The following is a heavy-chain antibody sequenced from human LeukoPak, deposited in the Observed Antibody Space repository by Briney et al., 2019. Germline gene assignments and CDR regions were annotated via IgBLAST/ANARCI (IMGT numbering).Heavy chain of an antibody. CDR2: IKQDGSEK. D-gene: IGHD6-13*01. Sequence: GGSLRLSCAGSGSTFSSYWMSWVRQAPGKGLEWVANIKQDGSEKYYVDSVKGRFTISRDNAKNSLYLQMNSLRAEDTAVYYCARGAGMYSSSWLFDYWGQGTLVTVSS. J-gene: IGHJ4*02. CDR1: GSTFSSYW. V-gene: IGHV3-7*01. CDR3: ARGAGMYSSSWLFDY.